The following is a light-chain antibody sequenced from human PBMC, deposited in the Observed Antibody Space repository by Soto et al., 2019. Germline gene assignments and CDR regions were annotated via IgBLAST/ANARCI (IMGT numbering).Light chain of an antibody. CDR3: EQYYSPPVT. V-gene: IGKV4-1*01. CDR2: WAS. J-gene: IGKJ4*02. Sequence: DIVMTQSPDSLAVSLGERATINCKSSQSVSTNNMNYITWYQLKPGQPTRLLIFWASTRESGVPDRFTGSGSGTDFSLSISSLQAEDVAVYCCEQYYSPPVTFGGGTKVEIK. CDR1: QSVSTNNMNY.